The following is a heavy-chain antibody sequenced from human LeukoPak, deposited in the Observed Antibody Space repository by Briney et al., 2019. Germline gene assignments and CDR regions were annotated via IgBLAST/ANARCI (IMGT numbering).Heavy chain of an antibody. Sequence: RPGGSLRLSCAASGYTFDDYGMSWVRQAPGKGLEWVSGINWNGGSTGYADSVKGRFTISRDNAKNSLYLQMNSLRAEDTALYHCARVAGDIRYYYYMDVWGKGTTVTVSS. J-gene: IGHJ6*03. D-gene: IGHD2-15*01. CDR3: ARVAGDIRYYYYMDV. V-gene: IGHV3-20*01. CDR2: INWNGGST. CDR1: GYTFDDYG.